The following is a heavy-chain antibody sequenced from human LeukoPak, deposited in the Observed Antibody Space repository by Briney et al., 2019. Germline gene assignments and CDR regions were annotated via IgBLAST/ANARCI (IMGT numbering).Heavy chain of an antibody. CDR2: IHSGGGDI. V-gene: IGHV3-11*04. CDR3: ARELYGDYVNDY. J-gene: IGHJ4*02. Sequence: GGSLRLSCEGSGFTFGNHYMSWIRQASGKGLEWVSYIHSGGGDIYYADSVKGRFTISRDNAKNSLYLQMSSLRDEDTAVYYCARELYGDYVNDYWGQGTLVTVSS. CDR1: GFTFGNHY. D-gene: IGHD4-17*01.